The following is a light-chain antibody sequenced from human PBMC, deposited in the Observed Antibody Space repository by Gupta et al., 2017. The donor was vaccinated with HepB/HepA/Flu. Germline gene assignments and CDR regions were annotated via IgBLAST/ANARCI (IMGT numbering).Light chain of an antibody. Sequence: GNSNRPSGVPDRVSGSKSGTSASLAITGLQAEDEADYYCQSYDSSLSVVFGGGTKLTVL. CDR2: GNS. V-gene: IGLV1-40*01. J-gene: IGLJ2*01. CDR3: QSYDSSLSVV.